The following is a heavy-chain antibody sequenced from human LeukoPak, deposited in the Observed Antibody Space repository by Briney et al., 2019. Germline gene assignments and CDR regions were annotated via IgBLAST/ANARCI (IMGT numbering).Heavy chain of an antibody. V-gene: IGHV4-39*07. CDR2: INYRGST. CDR1: GGSISSSDYY. Sequence: SETLSLTCTVSGGSISSSDYYWGWIRQPPGKGLEWIGIINYRGSTYYNPSLKSRVTTSVDTSKNQFSLKLSSVTAADTAVYYCARVMVATYYFDYWGQGTLVTVSS. CDR3: ARVMVATYYFDY. J-gene: IGHJ4*02. D-gene: IGHD5-12*01.